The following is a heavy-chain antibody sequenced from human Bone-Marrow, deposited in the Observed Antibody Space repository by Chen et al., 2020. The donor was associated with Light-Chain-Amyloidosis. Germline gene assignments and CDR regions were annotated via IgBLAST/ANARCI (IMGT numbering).Heavy chain of an antibody. CDR2: RFLGGRT. J-gene: IGHJ2*01. D-gene: IGHD3-16*01. V-gene: IGHV4-4*07. CDR1: GDSINGQY. Sequence: QAQLQESGPGLVKASETLSLICTVSGDSINGQYWSWIRQPAGKGLEWIGRRFLGGRTDYNPPLTSRVTMTGDMAKNHRSLKLTSMTAADAAVYYRARGPGIWGRSWYFDLWGRGTLVTVSS. CDR3: ARGPGIWGRSWYFDL.